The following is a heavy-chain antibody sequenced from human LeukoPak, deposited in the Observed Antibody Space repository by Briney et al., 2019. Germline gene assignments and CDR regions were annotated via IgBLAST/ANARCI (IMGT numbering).Heavy chain of an antibody. V-gene: IGHV3-53*04. CDR3: ARGDSSGYYQEGLVH. CDR2: IYSGWHT. J-gene: IGHJ4*02. CDR1: GFTVSSNY. Sequence: GGSLRLSCAASGFTVSSNYVSWVRQAPGKGREGFSVIYSGWHTYYADSVKGRFTISRHNHKNTLYLQMNSLRAEDTAVYYCARGDSSGYYQEGLVHWGEGTRVTVS. D-gene: IGHD3-22*01.